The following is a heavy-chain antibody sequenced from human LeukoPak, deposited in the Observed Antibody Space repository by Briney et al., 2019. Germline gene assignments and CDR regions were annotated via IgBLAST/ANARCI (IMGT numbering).Heavy chain of an antibody. J-gene: IGHJ4*02. Sequence: QSRGSLRLSCAASGFTFSSYSLHWVRQAPGKGLEWVAVIWYDGSNKYCADSVKGRFTISRDNSKNTLYLEMSSLRAEDTAVYYCARVGSSSSLGFDYWGQGTLVTVSS. CDR1: GFTFSSYS. CDR3: ARVGSSSSLGFDY. CDR2: IWYDGSNK. V-gene: IGHV3-33*08. D-gene: IGHD6-6*01.